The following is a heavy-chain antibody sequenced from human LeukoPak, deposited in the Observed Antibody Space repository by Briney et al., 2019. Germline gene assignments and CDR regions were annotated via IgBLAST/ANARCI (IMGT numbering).Heavy chain of an antibody. CDR3: ARGKAVGDYRK. CDR2: IYSSGST. Sequence: EASETLSLTCTVSGGSISSSSYYWGWIRQPPGKGLEWIGRIYSSGSTNYNPSLKSRVTISVDTSKNQFSLKLSSVTAADTAVYYCARGKAVGDYRKWGQGTLVTVSS. V-gene: IGHV4-39*07. J-gene: IGHJ4*02. D-gene: IGHD4-11*01. CDR1: GGSISSSSYY.